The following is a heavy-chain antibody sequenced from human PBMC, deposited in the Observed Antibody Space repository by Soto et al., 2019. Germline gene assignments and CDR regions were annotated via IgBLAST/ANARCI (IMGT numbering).Heavy chain of an antibody. V-gene: IGHV4-59*01. CDR3: ARARRRHSGWSSPTNFDL. Sequence: SETLSLTCPVSGDSISSYFWTWIRQPPGKGLEWIGYIYYSGNTNFNPSLKSRVTISVDTSKNQFSLRLNSVTAADTAVYYCARARRRHSGWSSPTNFDLWGQGTLVTVSS. D-gene: IGHD1-26*01. CDR1: GDSISSYF. J-gene: IGHJ4*02. CDR2: IYYSGNT.